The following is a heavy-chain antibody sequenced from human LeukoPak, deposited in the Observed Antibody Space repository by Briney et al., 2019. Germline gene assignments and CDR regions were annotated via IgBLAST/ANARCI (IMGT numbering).Heavy chain of an antibody. D-gene: IGHD3-22*01. CDR1: GDSINSGGYY. J-gene: IGHJ4*02. CDR3: ARGGYDSSGSSVYYLDY. Sequence: SETLSLTCTVSGDSINSGGYYWTWIRQHPGKGLEWIGYIYYSGTTYCNPSLKSRVTISVDTSKNQFSLNLSSLTAADTAVYYCARGGYDSSGSSVYYLDYWGQGTLVTVSS. CDR2: IYYSGTT. V-gene: IGHV4-31*03.